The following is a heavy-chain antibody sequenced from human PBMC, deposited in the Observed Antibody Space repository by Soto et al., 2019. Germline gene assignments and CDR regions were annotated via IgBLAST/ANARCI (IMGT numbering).Heavy chain of an antibody. D-gene: IGHD5-12*01. V-gene: IGHV4-39*01. CDR3: ASQGDGYNFDY. CDR2: IYYSGST. CDR1: GVSISSSSYY. J-gene: IGHJ4*02. Sequence: SETLSLTCTVSGVSISSSSYYWGWIRQPPGKGLEWIGSIYYSGSTYYNPSLKSRVTISVDTSKNQFSLKLSSVTAADTAVYYCASQGDGYNFDYWGQGTLVTVS.